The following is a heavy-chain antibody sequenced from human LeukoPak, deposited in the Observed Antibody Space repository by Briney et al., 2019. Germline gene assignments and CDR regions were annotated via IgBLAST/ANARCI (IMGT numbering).Heavy chain of an antibody. D-gene: IGHD3-22*01. CDR3: VTFYDSSGYHAFDI. CDR1: GFTFSSYA. J-gene: IGHJ3*02. Sequence: GGSLRLSCAASGFTFSSYAMHWVRQAPGKGLEWVAVISYDGSNKYYADSVKGRFTISRDNSKNTLYLQMNSLRAEDTAVYYCVTFYDSSGYHAFDIWGQGTMVTVSS. CDR2: ISYDGSNK. V-gene: IGHV3-30-3*01.